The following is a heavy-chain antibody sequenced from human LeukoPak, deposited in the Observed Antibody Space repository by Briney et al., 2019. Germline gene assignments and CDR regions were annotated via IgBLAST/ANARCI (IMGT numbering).Heavy chain of an antibody. CDR3: AREPNGCSGGSCLYLDY. Sequence: SETLSLTCAVSGGSISSSNWWSWVRQPPGKGLEWIGEIYHSGSTNYNPSLKSRVTISVDKSKNQFSLKLSSVTAADTAVYYCAREPNGCSGGSCLYLDYWGQGTLVTVSS. D-gene: IGHD2-15*01. J-gene: IGHJ4*02. CDR2: IYHSGST. CDR1: GGSISSSNW. V-gene: IGHV4-4*02.